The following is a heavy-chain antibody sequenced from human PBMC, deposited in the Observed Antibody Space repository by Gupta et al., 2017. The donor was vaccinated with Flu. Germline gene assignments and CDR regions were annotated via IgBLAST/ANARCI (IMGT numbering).Heavy chain of an antibody. CDR1: GGSIISAAYY. CDR2: TYTGGST. D-gene: IGHD6-19*01. Sequence: QVQLQESGPGLVKPSQTLSLTCSVSGGSIISAAYYWTWIRQPAGKGLEWIGRTYTGGSTNYNPSLKSRVIISVDTSKNQFSLKLSSVTAADTAVYYCARDSEAEAGREDGCHYYYGVDVWGQGTTVTVSS. CDR3: ARDSEAEAGREDGCHYYYGVDV. J-gene: IGHJ6*02. V-gene: IGHV4-61*02.